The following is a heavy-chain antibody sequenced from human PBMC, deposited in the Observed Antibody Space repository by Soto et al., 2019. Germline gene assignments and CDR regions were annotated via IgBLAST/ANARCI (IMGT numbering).Heavy chain of an antibody. J-gene: IGHJ4*02. D-gene: IGHD2-15*01. CDR1: GYTFTTYA. CDR2: INAGNGNT. V-gene: IGHV1-3*01. CDR3: AREGGGYCSGASCYPYDFDS. Sequence: QVQLVQSGAEVKKPGASVKVSCKASGYTFTTYAIHWVRQAPGQRLEWMGWINAGNGNTRHSQKVQGRVTITRDTSASTVFMELSSLRSEDTAVYYCAREGGGYCSGASCYPYDFDSWGQGTLVTVSS.